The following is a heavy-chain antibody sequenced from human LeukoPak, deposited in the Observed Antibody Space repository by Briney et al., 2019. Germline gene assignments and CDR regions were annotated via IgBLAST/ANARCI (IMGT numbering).Heavy chain of an antibody. CDR3: ARSREGSSGSDAFDI. D-gene: IGHD3-22*01. V-gene: IGHV4-30-2*01. Sequence: LRLSCAASGFTFSSFSMNWVRQAPGKGLEWIGYIYHSGSTYYSPSLKSRVTISVDRSKNQFSLKLSSVTAADTAVYYCARSREGSSGSDAFDIWGQGTMVTVSS. CDR2: IYHSGST. CDR1: GFTFSSFS. J-gene: IGHJ3*02.